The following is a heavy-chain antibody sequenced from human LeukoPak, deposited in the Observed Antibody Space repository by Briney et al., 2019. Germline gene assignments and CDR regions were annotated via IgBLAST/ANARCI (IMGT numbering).Heavy chain of an antibody. CDR1: GGSISSSSYY. D-gene: IGHD6-6*01. J-gene: IGHJ4*02. V-gene: IGHV4-39*01. CDR3: ARRFQLAEDY. CDR2: IYYSGST. Sequence: SETLSLTCTVSGGSISSSSYYWGWIRQPPGKGLGWIGSIYYSGSTYYNPSLKSRVTISVDTSKNQFSLKLSSVTAADTAVYYCARRFQLAEDYWGQGTLVTVSS.